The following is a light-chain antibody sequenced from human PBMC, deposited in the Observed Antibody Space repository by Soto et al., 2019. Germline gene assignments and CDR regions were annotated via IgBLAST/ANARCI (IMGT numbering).Light chain of an antibody. V-gene: IGKV3-15*01. CDR1: QSVSSN. J-gene: IGKJ1*01. Sequence: EIVMTQSPATLSVSPGERATLSCRASQSVSSNLAWYQQKPGQAPRLLIYGASTRATGIPARFSGSGSGTEFTLTISSLQSEDFAVYYCQQYNNGKWTFCQGTKVDIK. CDR2: GAS. CDR3: QQYNNGKWT.